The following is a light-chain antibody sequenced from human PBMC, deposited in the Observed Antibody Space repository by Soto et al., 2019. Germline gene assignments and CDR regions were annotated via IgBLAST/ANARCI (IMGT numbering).Light chain of an antibody. CDR1: QSISNW. Sequence: DIQMTQSPSTLSASVGDRVTLTCRASQSISNWLAWYQQKPGKSPKLLIYKASSLESGVPSRFSGSGSGTEFTLTISSLQPDDLATYYCQQYNSYSRTFGGGTKVEIK. CDR2: KAS. V-gene: IGKV1-5*03. CDR3: QQYNSYSRT. J-gene: IGKJ4*01.